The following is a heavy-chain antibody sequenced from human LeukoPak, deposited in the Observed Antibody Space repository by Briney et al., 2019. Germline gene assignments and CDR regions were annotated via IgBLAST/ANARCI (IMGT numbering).Heavy chain of an antibody. Sequence: PSETLSLTCTVSGGSISSYYWSWIRQPPGKGLEWIGYIYTSGSTNYNPSLKSRVTISVDTSKNQFSLKLSSVTAADTAVYYCARDKGEEMATITMGPYNWFDPWGQGTLVTVSS. V-gene: IGHV4-4*09. J-gene: IGHJ5*02. CDR1: GGSISSYY. CDR3: ARDKGEEMATITMGPYNWFDP. CDR2: IYTSGST. D-gene: IGHD5-24*01.